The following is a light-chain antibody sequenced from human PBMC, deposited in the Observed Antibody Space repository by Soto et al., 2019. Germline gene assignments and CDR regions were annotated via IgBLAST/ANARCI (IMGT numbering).Light chain of an antibody. CDR2: GAS. CDR1: QSVIGN. V-gene: IGKV3-20*01. J-gene: IGKJ1*01. Sequence: EIVMTQSPATLSVSPGDRATHSCRASQSVIGNLAWYQQKLGQAPRLLIYGASNRATGIPDRFSGSGSGTDFTLTISRLEPEDFAVYYCQQYGSSGTFGQGTKVDIK. CDR3: QQYGSSGT.